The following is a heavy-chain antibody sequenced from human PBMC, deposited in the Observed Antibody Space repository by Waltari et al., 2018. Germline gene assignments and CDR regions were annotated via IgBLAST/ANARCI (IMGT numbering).Heavy chain of an antibody. CDR3: ARIGPGGFDY. CDR1: GFTFSSYA. Sequence: EVQLLESGGGLVQPGGSLRLSCAASGFTFSSYAMSWVRPAQGKGLEWVSVIYSGGSTYYADSVKGRFTISRDNSKNTLYLQMNSLRAEDTAVYYCARIGPGGFDYWGQGTLVTVSS. V-gene: IGHV3-23*03. J-gene: IGHJ4*02. D-gene: IGHD3-16*01. CDR2: IYSGGST.